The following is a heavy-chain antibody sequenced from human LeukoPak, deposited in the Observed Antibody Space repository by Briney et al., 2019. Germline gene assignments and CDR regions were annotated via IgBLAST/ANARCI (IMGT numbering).Heavy chain of an antibody. CDR2: ISSSSAYI. D-gene: IGHD6-13*01. CDR3: ARGPRNSSSYQYFQH. V-gene: IGHV3-21*01. J-gene: IGHJ1*01. Sequence: GGSLRLSCAASGFTFSDYSMNWVRQAPGKGLEWVSSISSSSAYIYYADSVKGRFTVSRDNAKNSLSLQMDSLRVEDSAVYHSARGPRNSSSYQYFQHWGQGTLVTVSA. CDR1: GFTFSDYS.